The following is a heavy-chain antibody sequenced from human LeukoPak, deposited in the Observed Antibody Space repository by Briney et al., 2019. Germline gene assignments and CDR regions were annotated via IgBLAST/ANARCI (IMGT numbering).Heavy chain of an antibody. CDR3: ARQRGPASRFDP. Sequence: GESLKISCKGSGYSFTTYWLGWVRQMPGKGLEWMGIIHPGDSDTRYSPSFQGQVTISADRSIGTAYLQWSSLKALDTAMYYCARQRGPASRFDPWGQGTLVTVSS. J-gene: IGHJ5*02. CDR2: IHPGDSDT. V-gene: IGHV5-51*01. D-gene: IGHD2-2*01. CDR1: GYSFTTYW.